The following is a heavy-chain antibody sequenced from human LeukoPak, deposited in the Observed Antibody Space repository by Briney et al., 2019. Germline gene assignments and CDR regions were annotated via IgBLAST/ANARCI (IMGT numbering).Heavy chain of an antibody. CDR3: ARGSLWFGELRY. CDR1: GGPFSGYS. V-gene: IGHV4-34*01. Sequence: PSETLSLTCAVYGGPFSGYSWSWIRQPPGKGLEWIGEIRHSGSTNYNPSLKSRVTISVDTSKNQFSLKLSSVTAADTAVYYCARGSLWFGELRYWGQGPLVTVSS. J-gene: IGHJ4*02. CDR2: IRHSGST. D-gene: IGHD3-10*01.